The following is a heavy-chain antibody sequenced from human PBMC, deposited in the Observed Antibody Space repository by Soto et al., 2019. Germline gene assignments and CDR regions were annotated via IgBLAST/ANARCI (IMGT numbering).Heavy chain of an antibody. CDR2: IHGGGDYT. CDR3: XXXXXPGSYTNWSFDV. D-gene: IGHD3-10*01. CDR1: GFPFDCCA. Sequence: EVQVLESGGDLVQPGGSLRLSCAASGFPFDCCAMSWVRQAPGKGLEWVSTIHGGGDYTHYTDSVKGRFTISRDNXXXXXXXXXXXXXXXXXXXXXXXXXXXPGSYTNWSFDVWGRGTLVTVSS. V-gene: IGHV3-23*01. J-gene: IGHJ2*01.